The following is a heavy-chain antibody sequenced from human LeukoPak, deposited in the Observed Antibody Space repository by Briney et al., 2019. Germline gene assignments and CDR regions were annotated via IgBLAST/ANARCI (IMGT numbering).Heavy chain of an antibody. Sequence: SGPTLVNPTQTLTLTCTFSGFSLSTSGVGVGWIRQPPGKALEWLALIYWDDDKRYSPSLKSRLTITKDTSKNQVVLTMTNMDPVDTATYYCARIDYYDSSGPPDYWGQGTLVTVSS. V-gene: IGHV2-5*02. CDR2: IYWDDDK. J-gene: IGHJ4*02. D-gene: IGHD3-22*01. CDR1: GFSLSTSGVG. CDR3: ARIDYYDSSGPPDY.